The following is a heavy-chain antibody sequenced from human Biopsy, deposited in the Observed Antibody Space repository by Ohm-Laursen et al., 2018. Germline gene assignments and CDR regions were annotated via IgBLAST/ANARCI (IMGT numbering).Heavy chain of an antibody. CDR3: ARFPLGAYDDSGSYRAVEHWYFDL. CDR2: SIPLFNTA. CDR1: GGTFTNHA. J-gene: IGHJ2*01. D-gene: IGHD3-22*01. Sequence: GPSVKVSRKASGGTFTNHAVGWVRQAPGQGLEWVGSSIPLFNTANYADKFHGRVTLTADKSTTTAYMELSSLRSEDTAIYYCARFPLGAYDDSGSYRAVEHWYFDLWGRGTLVTVSS. V-gene: IGHV1-69*06.